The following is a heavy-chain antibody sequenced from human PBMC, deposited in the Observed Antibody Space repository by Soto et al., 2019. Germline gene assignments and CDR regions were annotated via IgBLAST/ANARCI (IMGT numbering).Heavy chain of an antibody. CDR1: GGTFSSYA. J-gene: IGHJ6*02. CDR2: IIPISDTT. V-gene: IGHV1-69*01. D-gene: IGHD2-2*01. Sequence: QVQLVQSGAEVKKPGSSVKVSCKASGGTFSSYAISWVRQAPGQGLEWMGGIIPISDTTNYAQKFQGRVTITADESTSAAYMERSSLRSEDTAVYYCARSQGSSTSLEIYYYYYYGMDDWGQGTTVTVSS. CDR3: ARSQGSSTSLEIYYYYYYGMDD.